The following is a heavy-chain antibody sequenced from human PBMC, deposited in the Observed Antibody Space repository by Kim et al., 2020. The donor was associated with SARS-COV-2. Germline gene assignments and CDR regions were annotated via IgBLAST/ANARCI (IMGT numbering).Heavy chain of an antibody. D-gene: IGHD3-9*01. Sequence: GGSLRLSCAASGFTVSSNYMSWVRQAPGTGLEWVSVMYSGGSTYYANSVKGRFTISRDHSKNTLYLQMNSLRAEDTAVYYCAREVRYFDWLLQSDYYYYYGMDVWGQGTTVTVSS. CDR1: GFTVSSNY. J-gene: IGHJ6*02. CDR3: AREVRYFDWLLQSDYYYYYGMDV. V-gene: IGHV3-53*01. CDR2: MYSGGST.